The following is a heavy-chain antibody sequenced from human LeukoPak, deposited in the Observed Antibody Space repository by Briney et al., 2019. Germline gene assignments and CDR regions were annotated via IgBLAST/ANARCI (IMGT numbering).Heavy chain of an antibody. Sequence: PSETLSLTCAVYGGSFSGYYWSWIRQPPGKGLEWIGEINHSGSTNYNPSLKSRVTISVDTSKNQFSLKLSSVTAADTAVYYCATLTIFGRGFDPWGQGTLVTVSS. J-gene: IGHJ5*02. CDR3: ATLTIFGRGFDP. CDR2: INHSGST. CDR1: GGSFSGYY. D-gene: IGHD3-3*01. V-gene: IGHV4-34*01.